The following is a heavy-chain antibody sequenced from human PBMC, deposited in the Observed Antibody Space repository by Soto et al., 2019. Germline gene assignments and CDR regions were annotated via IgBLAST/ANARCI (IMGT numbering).Heavy chain of an antibody. CDR1: GYTLTELS. D-gene: IGHD3-22*01. CDR2: FDPEDGET. CDR3: ATASYYDSSGSFWFDP. V-gene: IGHV1-24*01. Sequence: GASVKVSCKVSGYTLTELSMHWVRQAPGKGLEWMGGFDPEDGETIYAQKFQGRVTMTEDTSTDTAYMELSSLRSEDTAVYYCATASYYDSSGSFWFDPWGQGTLVTVSS. J-gene: IGHJ5*02.